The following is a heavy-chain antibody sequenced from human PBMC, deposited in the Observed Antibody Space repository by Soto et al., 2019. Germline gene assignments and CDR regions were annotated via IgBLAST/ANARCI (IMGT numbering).Heavy chain of an antibody. CDR3: ARPFSSGWYGDFDH. Sequence: AGGSLRLSCAAPGFAFSSYAMHWVRRAPGKGLEWVAVISYDASNKYYADSVKGRFTISRDNSKNTMYLQMSSLRAEDTAVYYCARPFSSGWYGDFDHWGQGTLVTVSS. J-gene: IGHJ4*02. D-gene: IGHD6-19*01. V-gene: IGHV3-30-3*01. CDR1: GFAFSSYA. CDR2: ISYDASNK.